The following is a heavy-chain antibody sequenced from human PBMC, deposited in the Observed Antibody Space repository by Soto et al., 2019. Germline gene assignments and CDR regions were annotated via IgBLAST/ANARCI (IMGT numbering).Heavy chain of an antibody. J-gene: IGHJ4*02. CDR1: GYTFTGYD. Sequence: QVQLVESGAEVKKPGASVKVSCKASGYTFTGYDMHWVRQAPGQGLEWMGWINPNSGGTNYAQKFQGRVTMTRDTSISTAYLELSRLRSDDTAVYYCARDMVGATGPDYWCQGTLLTVSS. CDR2: INPNSGGT. D-gene: IGHD1-26*01. CDR3: ARDMVGATGPDY. V-gene: IGHV1-2*02.